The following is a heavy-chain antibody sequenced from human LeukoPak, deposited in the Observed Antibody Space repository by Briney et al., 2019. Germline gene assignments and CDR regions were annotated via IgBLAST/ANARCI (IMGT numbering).Heavy chain of an antibody. Sequence: GWSLRLSCAASGFTFSSYAMSWVRQAQVKGLEWVSAFSGSGGSTYYADSVKGRFTISRDNSKNTLYLQMNSLRAEDTAVYYCANTRGYSKHFDYWGQGTLVTVSS. D-gene: IGHD5-18*01. V-gene: IGHV3-23*01. J-gene: IGHJ4*02. CDR3: ANTRGYSKHFDY. CDR1: GFTFSSYA. CDR2: FSGSGGST.